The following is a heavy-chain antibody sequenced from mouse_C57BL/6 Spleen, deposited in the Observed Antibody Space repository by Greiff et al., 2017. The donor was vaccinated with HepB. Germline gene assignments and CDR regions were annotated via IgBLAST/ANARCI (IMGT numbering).Heavy chain of an antibody. J-gene: IGHJ3*01. V-gene: IGHV5-4*01. Sequence: EVQRVESGGGLVKPGGSLKLSCAASGFTFSSYAMSWVRQTPEKRLEWVATISDGGSYTYYPDNVKGRFTISRDNAKNNLYLQMSHLKSEDTAMYYCARDLSWFAYWGQGTLVTVCA. CDR2: ISDGGSYT. CDR3: ARDLSWFAY. CDR1: GFTFSSYA.